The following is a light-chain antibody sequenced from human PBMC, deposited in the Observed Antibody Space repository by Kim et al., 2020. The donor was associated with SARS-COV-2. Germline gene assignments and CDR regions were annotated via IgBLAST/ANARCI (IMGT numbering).Light chain of an antibody. V-gene: IGKV4-1*01. J-gene: IGKJ1*01. CDR2: WAS. CDR1: QSVLYSSNNKNY. Sequence: DIVMTQSPDSLAVSLGERATINCKSSQSVLYSSNNKNYLAWYQQKPGQPPKLLIYWASTRESGVPDRFSGSVSGTDFTLTISSLQAEDVAVYYCQQYYSTPPWTFGQGTKVDIK. CDR3: QQYYSTPPWT.